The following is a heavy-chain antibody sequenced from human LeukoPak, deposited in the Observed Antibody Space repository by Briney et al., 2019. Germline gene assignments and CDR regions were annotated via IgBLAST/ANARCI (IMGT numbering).Heavy chain of an antibody. CDR3: ARAPVVAATGFDP. Sequence: ASVKVSCKASGYTFTGYYMHWVRQAPGQGLEWMGWINPNSGGTNYAQKFQGRVTMTRDTSISTAYMELSRLRSDDTAVYYCARAPVVAATGFDPWGQGTLVTVSS. CDR2: INPNSGGT. J-gene: IGHJ5*02. V-gene: IGHV1-2*02. D-gene: IGHD2-15*01. CDR1: GYTFTGYY.